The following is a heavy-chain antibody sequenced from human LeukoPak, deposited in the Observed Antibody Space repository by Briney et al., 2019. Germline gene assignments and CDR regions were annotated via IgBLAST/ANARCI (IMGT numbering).Heavy chain of an antibody. CDR2: IYTSGST. Sequence: SDTQSLPCTLSVHSISRYHESWLPHPAGRGLEWIGRIYTSGSTNYNRSLKSRVNMSVDTSKNQFSLKLSSVTAADTAVYYSARGRAAAGKLDYWGQGTLVTVSS. V-gene: IGHV4-4*07. D-gene: IGHD6-13*01. CDR1: VHSISRYH. CDR3: ARGRAAAGKLDY. J-gene: IGHJ4*02.